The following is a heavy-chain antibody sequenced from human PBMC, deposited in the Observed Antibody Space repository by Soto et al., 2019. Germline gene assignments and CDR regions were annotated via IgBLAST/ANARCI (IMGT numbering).Heavy chain of an antibody. V-gene: IGHV4-34*01. D-gene: IGHD2-2*01. CDR2: INHSGST. Sequence: SETLSLTCAVYGGSFSGYYWSWIRQPPGKGLEWIGEINHSGSTNYNPSLKSRVTISVDTSKNQFSLKLSSVTAADTAVYYCARGRYFCSTSCGTTGFYPRXQGTLVTVSS. CDR3: ARGRYFCSTSCGTTGFYP. J-gene: IGHJ5*02. CDR1: GGSFSGYY.